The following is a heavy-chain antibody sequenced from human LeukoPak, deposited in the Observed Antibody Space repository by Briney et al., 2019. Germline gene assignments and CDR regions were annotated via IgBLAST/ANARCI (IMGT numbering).Heavy chain of an antibody. J-gene: IGHJ4*02. CDR3: ARSQEPYGGNSRDFDY. Sequence: SVKVSCKASGGTFSSYAISWVRQAPGQGLEWMGRIIPIFGTANYAQKFQGRVTITTDESTSTAYMELSSLRSEDTAVYYCARSQEPYGGNSRDFDYWGQGTLVTVSS. CDR2: IIPIFGTA. CDR1: GGTFSSYA. V-gene: IGHV1-69*05. D-gene: IGHD4-23*01.